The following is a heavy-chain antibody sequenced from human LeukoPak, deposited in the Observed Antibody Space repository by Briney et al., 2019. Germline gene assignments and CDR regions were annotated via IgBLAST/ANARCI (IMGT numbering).Heavy chain of an antibody. Sequence: GGSLRLSCAASGFTFSSYSMNWVRQAPGKGLEWVSSISSSSYIYYADSVKGRFTISRDNAKNSLYLQMNSLRAEDTAVYYCARGIAAAGTPSNWFDPWGQGTLVTVSS. V-gene: IGHV3-21*01. CDR2: ISSSSYI. CDR1: GFTFSSYS. D-gene: IGHD6-13*01. J-gene: IGHJ5*02. CDR3: ARGIAAAGTPSNWFDP.